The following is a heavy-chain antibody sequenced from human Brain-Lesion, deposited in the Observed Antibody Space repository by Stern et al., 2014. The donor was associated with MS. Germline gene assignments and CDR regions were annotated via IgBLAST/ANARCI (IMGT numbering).Heavy chain of an antibody. CDR2: IYYSGTT. D-gene: IGHD1-1*01. V-gene: IGHV4-30-4*01. CDR1: GASVGGGDWY. J-gene: IGHJ3*02. CDR3: AGAIGKYELLESFDM. Sequence: MQLVESGPGLVKPSQTLSLACAVSGASVGGGDWYWSWIRQPPGKGLEWLGHIYYSGTTYYKPSLKSRLIISLDTSKNQFSLNLTSVTAAETAVYYCAGAIGKYELLESFDMWGQGQWSPSLQ.